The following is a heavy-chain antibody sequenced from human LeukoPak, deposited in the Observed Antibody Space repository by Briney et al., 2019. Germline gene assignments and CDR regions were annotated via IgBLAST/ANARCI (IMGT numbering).Heavy chain of an antibody. Sequence: PGGSLRLSCAASGFTFSSYDMHWVRQATGKGLEWVSAIGTAGDTYYPGSVKGRFTIPRENAKNSLYLQMNSLRAGDTAVYYCAREGPYSSGLSGAFDIWGQGQWSPSLQ. CDR2: IGTAGDT. CDR3: AREGPYSSGLSGAFDI. V-gene: IGHV3-13*01. D-gene: IGHD6-19*01. CDR1: GFTFSSYD. J-gene: IGHJ3*02.